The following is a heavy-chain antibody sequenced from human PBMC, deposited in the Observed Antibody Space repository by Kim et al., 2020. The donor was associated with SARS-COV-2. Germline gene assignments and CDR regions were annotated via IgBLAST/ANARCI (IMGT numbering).Heavy chain of an antibody. D-gene: IGHD5-12*01. J-gene: IGHJ4*02. CDR1: GGSFSGYY. CDR2: INHSGST. Sequence: SETLSLTCAVYGGSFSGYYWSWIRQPPGKGLEWIGEINHSGSTNYNPSLKSRVTISVDTSKNQFSLKLSSVTAADTAVYYCGIVATSPEGQIDYWGQGTLVTVSS. CDR3: GIVATSPEGQIDY. V-gene: IGHV4-34*01.